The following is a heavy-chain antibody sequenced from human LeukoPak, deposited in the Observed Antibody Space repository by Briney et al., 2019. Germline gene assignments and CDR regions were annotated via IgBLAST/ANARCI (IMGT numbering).Heavy chain of an antibody. CDR2: IYPGDSDT. V-gene: IGHV5-51*01. CDR3: ATSAWQRLGTSYFDS. D-gene: IGHD6-25*01. Sequence: GESLKISCKASGYSFTTYWLAWVRQMPGKGLEWMGIIYPGDSDTRYSPSFQGQVTFSADKSINTAYLQWSSLKASDTAVYYCATSAWQRLGTSYFDSWGQGTLVTVSS. J-gene: IGHJ4*02. CDR1: GYSFTTYW.